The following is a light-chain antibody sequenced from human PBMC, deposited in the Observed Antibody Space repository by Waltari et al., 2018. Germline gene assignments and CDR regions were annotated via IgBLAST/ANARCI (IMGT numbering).Light chain of an antibody. J-gene: IGKJ2*01. Sequence: EIVLTQSPATLSLSPGQTATLSRRASQSVSTYLTWYQQKPGQAPRLPIYDASRRATGIPARFSGSGYGTDFTLTISSLEPEDFAVYYCQQRGNWPSGYTFGQGTKLEIK. V-gene: IGKV3-11*01. CDR2: DAS. CDR3: QQRGNWPSGYT. CDR1: QSVSTY.